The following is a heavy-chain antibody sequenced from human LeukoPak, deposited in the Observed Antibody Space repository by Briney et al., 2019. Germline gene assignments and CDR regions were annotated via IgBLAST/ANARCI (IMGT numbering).Heavy chain of an antibody. CDR3: VRSSGYLDY. CDR2: ISYDGSNK. CDR1: GFTFSSYA. Sequence: GGSLRLSCAASGFTFSSYAMHWVRQAPGKGLEWVAVISYDGSNKYYADSVKGRFTISRDNSKNTLYLQMNSLRAEDTAVYYCVRSSGYLDYWGQGTLVTVSS. D-gene: IGHD2-15*01. V-gene: IGHV3-30*04. J-gene: IGHJ4*02.